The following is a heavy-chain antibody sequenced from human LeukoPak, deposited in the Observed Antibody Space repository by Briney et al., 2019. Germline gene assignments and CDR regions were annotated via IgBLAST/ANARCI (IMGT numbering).Heavy chain of an antibody. V-gene: IGHV4-34*01. Sequence: SETLSLTCAVYGGSFSGYYWSWIRQPPGKGLEWVGEINHSGSTNYNPSLKSRVTTSVDTSKNQFSLKLSSVTAADTAVYYCARGRRNIVVVPASFDYWGQGTLVTVSS. CDR3: ARGRRNIVVVPASFDY. CDR1: GGSFSGYY. D-gene: IGHD2-2*01. CDR2: INHSGST. J-gene: IGHJ4*02.